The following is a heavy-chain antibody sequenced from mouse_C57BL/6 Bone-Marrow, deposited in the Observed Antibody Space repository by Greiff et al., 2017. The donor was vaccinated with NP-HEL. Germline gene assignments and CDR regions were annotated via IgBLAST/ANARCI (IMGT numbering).Heavy chain of an antibody. V-gene: IGHV1-54*01. CDR2: INPGSGGT. CDR1: GYAFTNYL. Sequence: QVQLKQSGAELVRPGTSVKVSCKASGYAFTNYLIEWVKQRPGQGLEWIGVINPGSGGTHYNEKFKGKATLTADKSSSTAYMQLSSLTSEDSAVYFCARFYDGYYCAMDYWGQGTSVTVSS. D-gene: IGHD2-3*01. J-gene: IGHJ4*01. CDR3: ARFYDGYYCAMDY.